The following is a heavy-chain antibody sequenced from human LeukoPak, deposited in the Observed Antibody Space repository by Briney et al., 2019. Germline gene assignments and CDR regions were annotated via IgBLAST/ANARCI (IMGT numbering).Heavy chain of an antibody. CDR3: ARGYCDSSGLGDAFDI. D-gene: IGHD3-22*01. Sequence: PGGSLRLSCAASGFTVSSNYMSWVRQAPGKGLEWVSVIYSGGSTYYADSVKGRFTISRDNSKNTLYLQMNSLRAEDTAVYYCARGYCDSSGLGDAFDIWGQGTMVTVSS. V-gene: IGHV3-66*01. CDR2: IYSGGST. CDR1: GFTVSSNY. J-gene: IGHJ3*02.